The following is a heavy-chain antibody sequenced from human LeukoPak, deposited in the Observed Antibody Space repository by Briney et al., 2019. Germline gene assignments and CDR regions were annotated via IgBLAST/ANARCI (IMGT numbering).Heavy chain of an antibody. V-gene: IGHV3-7*01. D-gene: IGHD6-13*01. CDR1: GFTFSSYW. Sequence: GGSLRLSCAASGFTFSSYWMSWVRQAPGKGLEWVANIKQDGSEKYYVDSVKGRFTIARDNAKNSLYLQKNSLRAEDTAVYYCARDTSSWSNLYYYYYGMDVWGQGTTVTVSS. J-gene: IGHJ6*02. CDR2: IKQDGSEK. CDR3: ARDTSSWSNLYYYYYGMDV.